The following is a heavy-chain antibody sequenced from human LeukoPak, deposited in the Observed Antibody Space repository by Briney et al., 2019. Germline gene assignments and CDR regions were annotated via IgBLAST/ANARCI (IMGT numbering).Heavy chain of an antibody. CDR2: ISGSGGST. CDR1: GFTFSSYA. Sequence: PGGSLRLSCAASGFTFSSYAMSWVRQAPGKGLEWVSAISGSGGSTYYADSVKGRFTISRDNSKNTLYLQMNSLRAEDTAVYYCAKHYYDSSGYYYDAFDIWGQGTMVTVSS. D-gene: IGHD3-22*01. J-gene: IGHJ3*02. V-gene: IGHV3-23*01. CDR3: AKHYYDSSGYYYDAFDI.